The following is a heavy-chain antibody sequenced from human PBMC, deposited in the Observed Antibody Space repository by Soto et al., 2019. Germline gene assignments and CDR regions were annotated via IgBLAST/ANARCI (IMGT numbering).Heavy chain of an antibody. V-gene: IGHV1-69*02. J-gene: IGHJ2*01. CDR1: GGTFSSYT. Sequence: QVQLVQSGAEVKKPGSSVTVSCKASGGTFSSYTISWVRQAPGQGLEWMGRIIPILGIANYAQKFQGRVTITADKSTSTAYMELSSLRSDDTAVYYCARNRCSGGSCAYWYFDLWGRGTLVTVSS. CDR2: IIPILGIA. CDR3: ARNRCSGGSCAYWYFDL. D-gene: IGHD2-15*01.